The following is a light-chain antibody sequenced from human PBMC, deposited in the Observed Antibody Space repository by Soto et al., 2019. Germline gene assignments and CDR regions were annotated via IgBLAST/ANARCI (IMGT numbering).Light chain of an antibody. CDR1: QSFSSSY. CDR3: QQYNNWWT. Sequence: EIVCTQSPGTLSLSPGERATLSCRASQSFSSSYLAWYQQKPGQAPRLLIYGASTRATGIPARFSGSGSGTEFTLTISSLQSEDFAVYYCQQYNNWWTFGQGTKVDI. CDR2: GAS. V-gene: IGKV3-15*01. J-gene: IGKJ1*01.